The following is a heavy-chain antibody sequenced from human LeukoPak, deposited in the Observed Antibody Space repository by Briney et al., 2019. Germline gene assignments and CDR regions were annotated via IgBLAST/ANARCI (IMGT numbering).Heavy chain of an antibody. V-gene: IGHV3-23*01. J-gene: IGHJ4*02. CDR3: ARAEWDLIYAY. CDR1: GFTFSSYA. D-gene: IGHD1-26*01. CDR2: ISGSGGST. Sequence: GGSLRLSCAASGFTFSSYAMSWVRQAPGKGLEWVSAISGSGGSTFYADSVKGRFTIARDNAKNTLYLQMNSLRAEDTAVYYCARAEWDLIYAYWGQGTLVTVSS.